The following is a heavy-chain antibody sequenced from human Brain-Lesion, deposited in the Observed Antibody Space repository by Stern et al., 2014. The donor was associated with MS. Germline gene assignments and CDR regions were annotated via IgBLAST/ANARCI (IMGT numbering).Heavy chain of an antibody. Sequence: QLVESGGDLVQPGRSLRVSCAAFGFTFDGYAMRWVRQAPGKGLEWVAGISWNSGTIGYADSVKGRFTTSRDNAYSSLYLQMNSLRPEDTALYSCARDITGSSAYFDYWGQGTLVTVSS. CDR3: ARDITGSSAYFDY. V-gene: IGHV3-9*01. J-gene: IGHJ4*02. CDR2: ISWNSGTI. CDR1: GFTFDGYA. D-gene: IGHD1-14*01.